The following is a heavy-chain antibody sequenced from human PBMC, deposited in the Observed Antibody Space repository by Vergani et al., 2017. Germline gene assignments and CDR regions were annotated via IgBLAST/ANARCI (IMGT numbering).Heavy chain of an antibody. V-gene: IGHV3-23*01. CDR1: GFTFSSYA. CDR3: APDIVVVVAAQVY. CDR2: ISGSGGST. Sequence: EVQLLESGGGLVQPGGSLRPSCAASGFTFSSYAMSWVRQAPGKGLEWVSAISGSGGSTYYADSVKGRFTISRDNSKNTLYLQMNSLRAEDTAVYYWAPDIVVVVAAQVYWGQGTLVTVSS. D-gene: IGHD2-15*01. J-gene: IGHJ4*02.